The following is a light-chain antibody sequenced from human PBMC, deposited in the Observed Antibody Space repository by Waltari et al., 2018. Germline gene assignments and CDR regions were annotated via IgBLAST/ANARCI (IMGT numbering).Light chain of an antibody. CDR2: LAS. J-gene: IGKJ1*01. V-gene: IGKV1-9*01. CDR3: QQMNTYPRT. Sequence: QLTQFPSSLSASVGDTVTITCRTSQDIIKYLAWYQQKPGQAPKLLDYLASTLESGVPSRFSGSGSGTDFTLTISSLQPEDSATYYCQQMNTYPRTFGQGTRVEIK. CDR1: QDIIKY.